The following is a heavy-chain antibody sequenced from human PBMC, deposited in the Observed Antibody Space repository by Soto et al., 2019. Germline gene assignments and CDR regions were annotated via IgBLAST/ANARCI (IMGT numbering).Heavy chain of an antibody. CDR1: GYTFTNYA. D-gene: IGHD3-9*01. V-gene: IGHV1-2*02. CDR2: ISPRSGGT. CDR3: ARPPGYISDWYYFDL. Sequence: ASVKVSCKASGYTFTNYALHWVRQAPGQGFEWMGRISPRSGGTNYAQKFQGRVTMTWDTSLNTAYMELSSLISEDTAVYYCARPPGYISDWYYFDLWGQGTLVTVSS. J-gene: IGHJ4*02.